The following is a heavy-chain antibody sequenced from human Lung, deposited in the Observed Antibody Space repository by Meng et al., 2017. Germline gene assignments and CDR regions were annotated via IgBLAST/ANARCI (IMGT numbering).Heavy chain of an antibody. CDR2: AYTTGYT. CDR3: ASETYDVQLHLGEVSLVGSGMDV. D-gene: IGHD3-16*01. Sequence: SETLSLTCTVSGGSITKGDYYWTWIRQPAGKRLEWIVRAYTTGYTDYSPSLGSRVTISLDTSKNQFSLKLTSVTAADTAVYYCASETYDVQLHLGEVSLVGSGMDVWGQGTTVTVSS. J-gene: IGHJ6*02. CDR1: GGSITKGDYY. V-gene: IGHV4-61*02.